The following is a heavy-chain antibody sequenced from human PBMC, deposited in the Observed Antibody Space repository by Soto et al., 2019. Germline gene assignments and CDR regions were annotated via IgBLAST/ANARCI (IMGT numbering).Heavy chain of an antibody. CDR3: ARDRDASMASYYYYGMDV. V-gene: IGHV1-2*04. CDR2: INPNTGVT. Sequence: QVQLVQSGAEVKKPGASVTVSCKASGYTFTAYYLHWVRQAPGQGLEWMGWINPNTGVTNYAQKFRGWVTVPRDTSISRVYMGLRRLRSDDTAVYYCARDRDASMASYYYYGMDVWGQGTTVIVSS. D-gene: IGHD5-18*01. J-gene: IGHJ6*02. CDR1: GYTFTAYY.